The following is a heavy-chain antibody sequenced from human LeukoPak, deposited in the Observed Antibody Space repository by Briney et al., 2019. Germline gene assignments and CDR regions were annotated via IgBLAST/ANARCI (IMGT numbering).Heavy chain of an antibody. CDR1: GGSISSGGYY. J-gene: IGHJ4*02. CDR3: ARDGSARYYFDY. CDR2: IYYSGST. Sequence: PSETLSLTCTVSGGSISSGGYYWSWIRQHPGKGLEWIGYIYYSGSTYYNLSLKSRVTISVDTSKNQFSLKLSSVTAADTAVYYCARDGSARYYFDYWGQGTLVTVSS. V-gene: IGHV4-31*03.